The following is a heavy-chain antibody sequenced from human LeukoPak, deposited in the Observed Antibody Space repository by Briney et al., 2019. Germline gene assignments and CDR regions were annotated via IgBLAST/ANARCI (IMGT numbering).Heavy chain of an antibody. V-gene: IGHV3-30*14. Sequence: RTGGSLRLSCAASGFTFSSYAMHWVRQAPGKGLEWVAVISYDGSNKYYADSVKGRFILSSDNSKNMLYLQMNSLRVEDTAVYYCASERPGSRVLDYWGQGTVVTVSS. J-gene: IGHJ4*02. CDR2: ISYDGSNK. CDR3: ASERPGSRVLDY. CDR1: GFTFSSYA. D-gene: IGHD3-10*01.